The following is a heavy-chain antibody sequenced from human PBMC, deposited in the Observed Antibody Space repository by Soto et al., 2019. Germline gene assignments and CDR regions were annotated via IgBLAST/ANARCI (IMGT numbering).Heavy chain of an antibody. CDR2: IYHSGST. J-gene: IGHJ3*02. CDR1: GGSISSSNW. CDR3: ARRYYDFWSGYQDAFDI. V-gene: IGHV4-4*02. D-gene: IGHD3-3*01. Sequence: PSETLSLTCAVSGGSISSSNWWSWVRQPPGKGLEWIGEIYHSGSTNYNPSLKSRVTISVDKSKNQFSLKLRSDDTALYYCARRYYDFWSGYQDAFDIWGQGTMVTVSS.